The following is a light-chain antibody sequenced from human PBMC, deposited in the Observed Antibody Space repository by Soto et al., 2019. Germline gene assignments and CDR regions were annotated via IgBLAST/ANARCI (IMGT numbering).Light chain of an antibody. CDR3: QQYNNLPT. Sequence: AKSAGTLSLSTGESATLSCRARQSISHSLAWYQQKPGQAPRLLISDASTRATGIPARFSGSGSGTEFTLTISRLPSEDFAVYCCQQYNNLPTFGGGTNVDIK. J-gene: IGKJ3*01. CDR1: QSISHS. CDR2: DAS. V-gene: IGKV3-15*01.